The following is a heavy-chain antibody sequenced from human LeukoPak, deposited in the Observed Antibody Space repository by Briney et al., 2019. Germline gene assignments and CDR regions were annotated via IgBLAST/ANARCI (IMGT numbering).Heavy chain of an antibody. Sequence: PSETLSLSCTVYGGSISSYYWSWIRQPPGKGLEWIGYIYYSGSTNYNPSLKSRVTISVDTSKNQFSLKLSSVTAADTAVFFFKQKTAYDILTGSDDYWGQGTLVTVSS. CDR2: IYYSGST. V-gene: IGHV4-59*08. J-gene: IGHJ4*02. CDR3: KQKTAYDILTGSDDY. D-gene: IGHD3-9*01. CDR1: GGSISSYY.